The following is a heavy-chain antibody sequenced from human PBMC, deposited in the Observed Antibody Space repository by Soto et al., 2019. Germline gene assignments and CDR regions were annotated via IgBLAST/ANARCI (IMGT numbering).Heavy chain of an antibody. CDR3: AREPSNTSCYRIWFDP. J-gene: IGHJ5*02. Sequence: QVQLVHSGGGVKKPGASVKVSCKASGYTFTSHGISWVRQAPGQGLEWMGWISGYNGDTNYAQNFQGRVTMTTDTSTSTAYMELSSLSSDDTAVYYCAREPSNTSCYRIWFDPWGQVILVTVSS. V-gene: IGHV1-18*04. CDR1: GYTFTSHG. CDR2: ISGYNGDT. D-gene: IGHD2-2*01.